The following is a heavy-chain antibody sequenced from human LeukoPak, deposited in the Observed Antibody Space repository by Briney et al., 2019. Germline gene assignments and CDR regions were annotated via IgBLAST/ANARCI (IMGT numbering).Heavy chain of an antibody. V-gene: IGHV3-48*04. J-gene: IGHJ3*02. CDR1: RFTFSSYS. CDR3: ARSNWGHYAFDI. CDR2: IGSDGSTI. D-gene: IGHD7-27*01. Sequence: GGSLRLSCAASRFTFSSYSMNWVRQAPGKGLEWVSYIGSDGSTIYYADSMKGRFTMSRDNAKNSLYLQMNSLRVEDTAVYYCARSNWGHYAFDIWGQGTMVVVSS.